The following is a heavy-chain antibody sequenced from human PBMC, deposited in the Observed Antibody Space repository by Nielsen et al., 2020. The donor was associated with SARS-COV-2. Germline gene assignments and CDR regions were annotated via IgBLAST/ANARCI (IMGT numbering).Heavy chain of an antibody. CDR2: ISYDGSNK. D-gene: IGHD1-26*01. Sequence: GESLKISCAASGFTFSSYGMHRVRQAPGKGLEWVAVISYDGSNKYYADSVKGRFTISRDNSKNTLYLQMNSLRAEDTAVYYCAKPHSGSYYDAFDIWGQGTMVTVSS. J-gene: IGHJ3*02. CDR3: AKPHSGSYYDAFDI. V-gene: IGHV3-30*18. CDR1: GFTFSSYG.